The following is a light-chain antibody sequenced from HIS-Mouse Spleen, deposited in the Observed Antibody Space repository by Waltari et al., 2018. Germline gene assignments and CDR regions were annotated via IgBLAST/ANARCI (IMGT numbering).Light chain of an antibody. CDR3: CSYAGSSTYV. CDR2: EAS. V-gene: IGLV2-23*01. J-gene: IGLJ1*01. CDR1: SSDVGRYNL. Sequence: QSALTQPASVSGSPGQSITIPCTGTSSDVGRYNLVSSYQQQPGKAPKLLIYEASKRPSGVSNRFSGSKSGNTASLTISGLQAEDEADYYCCSYAGSSTYVFGTGTKVTVL.